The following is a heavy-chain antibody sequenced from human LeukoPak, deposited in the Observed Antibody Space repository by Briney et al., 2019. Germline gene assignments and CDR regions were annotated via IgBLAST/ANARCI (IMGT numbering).Heavy chain of an antibody. D-gene: IGHD3-10*02. J-gene: IGHJ4*02. V-gene: IGHV4-30-4*07. CDR1: GGSISSGSYY. Sequence: PSQTLSLTCTVSGGSISSGSYYWSWIRQPPGKGLEWIGYIYYSGSTNYNPSLKSRVTISVDTSKNQFSLKLSSVTAADTAVYYCARAASVLDVFDYWGQGTLVTVSS. CDR3: ARAASVLDVFDY. CDR2: IYYSGST.